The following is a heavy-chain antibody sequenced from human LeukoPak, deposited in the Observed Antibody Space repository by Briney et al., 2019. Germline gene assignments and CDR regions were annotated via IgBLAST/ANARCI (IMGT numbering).Heavy chain of an antibody. Sequence: ASVKVSCKVSGYTLTELSMHWVRQAPGKGLEWMGGFDPEDGETIYAQKFQGRVTMTEDTSTDTAYMELSSLRSEDTAVYYCAANLPRGSSSWYYFDYWGQGTLVTVSS. CDR1: GYTLTELS. CDR3: AANLPRGSSSWYYFDY. J-gene: IGHJ4*02. D-gene: IGHD6-13*01. V-gene: IGHV1-24*01. CDR2: FDPEDGET.